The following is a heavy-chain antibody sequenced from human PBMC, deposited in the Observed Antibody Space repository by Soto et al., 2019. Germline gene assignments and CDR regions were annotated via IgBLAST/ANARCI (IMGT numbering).Heavy chain of an antibody. J-gene: IGHJ4*02. CDR2: IWSDATNK. V-gene: IGHV3-33*01. CDR1: VFTFSSYG. Sequence: QVQLVESGGGVVQPGRSLRLSCAASVFTFSSYGMHWVRQAPGKGLEWVAVIWSDATNKYYADSVKGRFTISRDNSKNTVYLQMNGLRAEDTAMYYCARAPADYDVLNCGQGTLVTVSS. D-gene: IGHD3-10*02. CDR3: ARAPADYDVLN.